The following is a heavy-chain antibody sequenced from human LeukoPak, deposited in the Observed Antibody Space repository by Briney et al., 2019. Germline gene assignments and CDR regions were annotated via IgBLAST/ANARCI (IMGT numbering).Heavy chain of an antibody. D-gene: IGHD4-17*01. V-gene: IGHV3-21*01. CDR3: ARGKYYGDYVGPYYYYYGMDV. CDR1: GFTFSSYS. J-gene: IGHJ6*02. Sequence: GGSLRLSCAASGFTFSSYSMNWVRQAPGKGLEWVSSISSSSSYIYYADSVKGRFTISRDNAKNSLYLQMNSLRAEDTAVYYCARGKYYGDYVGPYYYYYGMDVWGQGTTVTVSS. CDR2: ISSSSSYI.